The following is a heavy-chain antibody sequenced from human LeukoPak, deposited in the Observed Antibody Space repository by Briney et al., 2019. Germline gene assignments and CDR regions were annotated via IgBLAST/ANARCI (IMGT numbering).Heavy chain of an antibody. CDR2: IYYSGIP. Sequence: SDPLSLTCTVSGGPISSSSYFWRWIRQPPAKGLEWIGCIYYSGIPYYNPALKNQVTISVDRPNNQFSLTLSSVSPADTAVYYCARHPYDFWSGYSPDYWGQGTLVTVSS. D-gene: IGHD3-3*01. CDR1: GGPISSSSYF. V-gene: IGHV4-39*01. J-gene: IGHJ4*02. CDR3: ARHPYDFWSGYSPDY.